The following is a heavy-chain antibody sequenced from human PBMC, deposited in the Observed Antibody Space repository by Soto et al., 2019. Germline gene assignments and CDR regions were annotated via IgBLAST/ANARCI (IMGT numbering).Heavy chain of an antibody. V-gene: IGHV3-21*01. Sequence: GGSLRLSCAASGFTFSSHSMNWVRQAPGKGLEWVSSITSSSSYINYADSVKGRFTISRDNAKTSLYLQMNSLRAEDTAVYYCAREPGVSSGWYVDYWGQGALVTVSS. CDR1: GFTFSSHS. CDR3: AREPGVSSGWYVDY. D-gene: IGHD6-19*01. CDR2: ITSSSSYI. J-gene: IGHJ4*02.